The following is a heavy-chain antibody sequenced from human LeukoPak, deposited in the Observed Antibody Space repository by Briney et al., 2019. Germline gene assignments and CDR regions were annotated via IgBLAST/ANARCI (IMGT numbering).Heavy chain of an antibody. CDR3: ASPSGLDAFDN. D-gene: IGHD3-3*01. Sequence: GGSLRLSCADSGFTVDSNYMSWVRQAPGKGLEWVSVIYSGGRTYYADSVKGRFTISRDNSKNTVYLQMNSRRAEDTAVYYCASPSGLDAFDNWGQGKRVSVS. CDR1: GFTVDSNY. J-gene: IGHJ3*02. CDR2: IYSGGRT. V-gene: IGHV3-66*01.